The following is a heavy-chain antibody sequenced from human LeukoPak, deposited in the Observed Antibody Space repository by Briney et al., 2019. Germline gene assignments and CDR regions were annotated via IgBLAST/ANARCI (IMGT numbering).Heavy chain of an antibody. J-gene: IGHJ4*02. Sequence: PGGSLTLSCSASGFTFSSSAMYRVRQAPGKGLEYVSAFSSDGSSTFYADSVKGRFTISRDNSKNMLYLQMSSLRADDTAVYYCVKTLKYYGSGRGLFDSWGQGILVTVSS. CDR3: VKTLKYYGSGRGLFDS. V-gene: IGHV3-64D*06. CDR2: FSSDGSST. CDR1: GFTFSSSA. D-gene: IGHD3-10*01.